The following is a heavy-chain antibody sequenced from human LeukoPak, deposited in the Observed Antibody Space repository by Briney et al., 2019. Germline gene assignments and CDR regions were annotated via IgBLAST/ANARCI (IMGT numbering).Heavy chain of an antibody. Sequence: PGGSLRLSCAASGFTFSSYAMHWVRQAPGKGLEWVAVISYDGSNKYYADSVKGRFTISRDNSRNMLYLQMNSLRAEDTAVFYCGRGVSSGLLDYWGQGTLVTVSS. V-gene: IGHV3-30-3*01. CDR2: ISYDGSNK. D-gene: IGHD3-22*01. J-gene: IGHJ4*02. CDR1: GFTFSSYA. CDR3: GRGVSSGLLDY.